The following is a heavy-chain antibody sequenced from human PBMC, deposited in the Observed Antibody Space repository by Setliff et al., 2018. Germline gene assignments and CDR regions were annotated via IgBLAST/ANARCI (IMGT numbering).Heavy chain of an antibody. V-gene: IGHV1-2*02. CDR3: AKTKGFGDGWFDP. D-gene: IGHD3-10*01. CDR1: AYSFSGYY. CDR2: TNTNNGGT. J-gene: IGHJ5*02. Sequence: GASVKVSCKTSAYSFSGYYIHWVRQAPGQGLEWMGWTNTNNGGTKYAQTFQGRVTMTRNTSITTAYMELSRLTSDDTAVYYCAKTKGFGDGWFDPWGQGTLVTV.